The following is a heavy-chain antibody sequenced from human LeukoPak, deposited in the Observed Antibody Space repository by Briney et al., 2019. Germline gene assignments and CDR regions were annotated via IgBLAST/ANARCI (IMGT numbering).Heavy chain of an antibody. CDR1: GGSISSSSYY. Sequence: SETLSLTCTVSGGSISSSSYYWGWIRQPPGKGLEWIGSIYYSGSTYYNPSLESRVTISVDTSKNQFSLKLSSVTAADTAVYYCATGQQWLDFDYWGQGTLVTVSS. CDR2: IYYSGST. V-gene: IGHV4-39*07. J-gene: IGHJ4*02. D-gene: IGHD6-19*01. CDR3: ATGQQWLDFDY.